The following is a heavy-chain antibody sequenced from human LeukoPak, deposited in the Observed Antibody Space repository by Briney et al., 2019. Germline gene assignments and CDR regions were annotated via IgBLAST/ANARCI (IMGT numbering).Heavy chain of an antibody. CDR1: GGSISSDTCY. CDR3: VRERTMVGGADI. J-gene: IGHJ3*02. V-gene: IGHV4-61*02. D-gene: IGHD2-21*01. CDR2: MYNSGST. Sequence: SQTLSLTCTVSGGSISSDTCYWSWIRQPAGKGLEWIGRMYNSGSTNYNPSLKSRVSISVDTSNNQFSLRLSSVTASDTAVYYCVRERTMVGGADIWGQGTKVTVSS.